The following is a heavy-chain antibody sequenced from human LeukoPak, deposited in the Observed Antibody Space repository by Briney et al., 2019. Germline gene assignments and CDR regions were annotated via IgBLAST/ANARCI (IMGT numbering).Heavy chain of an antibody. J-gene: IGHJ4*02. CDR2: ISGSGGST. Sequence: GGSRRLSCAASGLTFSSSTMTWVRQAPGKGLEWVSGISGSGGSTYYAESVKGRFTISRDNSKSTLYLQMNSLRAEDTAIYYCAKGSGWYNWGQGTLVTVPS. D-gene: IGHD6-19*01. CDR1: GLTFSSST. CDR3: AKGSGWYN. V-gene: IGHV3-23*01.